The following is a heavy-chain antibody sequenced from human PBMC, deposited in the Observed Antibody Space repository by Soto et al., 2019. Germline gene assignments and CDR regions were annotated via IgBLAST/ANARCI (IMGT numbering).Heavy chain of an antibody. Sequence: EVQLLESGGGLVQPGGSLRLSCAASGFTFSSYAMSWVRQAPGKGLEWVSAISGSGGSTYYADSVKGRFTIPRDTSKNTLYLQMNSLRAEDTAVYYCAPSYYYDSSGSSDYWGQGTLVTVSS. CDR3: APSYYYDSSGSSDY. J-gene: IGHJ4*02. CDR2: ISGSGGST. CDR1: GFTFSSYA. D-gene: IGHD3-22*01. V-gene: IGHV3-23*01.